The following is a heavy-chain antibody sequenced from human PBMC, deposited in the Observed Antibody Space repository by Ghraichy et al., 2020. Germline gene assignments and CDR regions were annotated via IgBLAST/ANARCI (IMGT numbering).Heavy chain of an antibody. V-gene: IGHV3-48*02. CDR2: ISSSSSTI. CDR1: GFTFSSYS. Sequence: GGSLRLSCAASGFTFSSYSMNWVRQAPGKGLEWVSYISSSSSTIYYADSVKGRFTISRDNAKNSLYLQMNSLRDEDTAVYYCARSPRVVVAATDYFDYWGQGTLVTVSS. J-gene: IGHJ4*02. D-gene: IGHD2-15*01. CDR3: ARSPRVVVAATDYFDY.